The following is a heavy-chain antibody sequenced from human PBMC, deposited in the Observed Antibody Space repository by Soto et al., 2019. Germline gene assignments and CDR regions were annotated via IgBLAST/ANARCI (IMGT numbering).Heavy chain of an antibody. CDR3: AKDPPEYSSSSEYYYGMDV. CDR2: ISYDGSNK. CDR1: GFTFSSYG. J-gene: IGHJ6*02. Sequence: GGSLRLSCAASGFTFSSYGMHWVRQAPGKGLEWVAVISYDGSNKYYADSVKGRFTISRDNSKNTLYLQMNGLRAEDTAVYYCAKDPPEYSSSSEYYYGMDVWGQGTTVTV. D-gene: IGHD6-6*01. V-gene: IGHV3-30*18.